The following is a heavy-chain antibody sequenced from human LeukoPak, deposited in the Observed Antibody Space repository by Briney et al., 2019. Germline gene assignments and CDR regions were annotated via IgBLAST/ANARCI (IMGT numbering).Heavy chain of an antibody. CDR3: ARGENGSFDR. Sequence: GGSLRLSCTGSGVTFEDYYLSWIRQAPGKGLEWISYVSSTGGDKFYADPVKGRFTISRDNARNSVYMEMNDLIAEDTAFYYCARGENGSFDRWGQGTLVTVSS. V-gene: IGHV3-11*01. D-gene: IGHD3-10*01. CDR2: VSSTGGDK. J-gene: IGHJ4*02. CDR1: GVTFEDYY.